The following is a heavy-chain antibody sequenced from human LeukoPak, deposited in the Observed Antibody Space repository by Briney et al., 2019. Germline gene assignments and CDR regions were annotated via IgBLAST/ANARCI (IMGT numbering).Heavy chain of an antibody. CDR3: SKSRGVLTGDFDY. CDR1: GFTVSSNY. CDR2: IYSGGST. V-gene: IGHV3-53*01. D-gene: IGHD3-9*01. J-gene: IGHJ4*02. Sequence: RAGGSLRLSCAASGFTVSSNYMSWVRQAPGKGLEWVSVIYSGGSTYYADSVKGRFTISRDNSKNTLYLQMNSLRADDTAAYYCSKSRGVLTGDFDYWGQGTLVTVSS.